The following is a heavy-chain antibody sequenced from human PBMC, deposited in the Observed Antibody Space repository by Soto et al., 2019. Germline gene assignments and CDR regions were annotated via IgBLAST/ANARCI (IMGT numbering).Heavy chain of an antibody. CDR1: GYSFTSYW. J-gene: IGHJ3*02. CDR3: ARLRITGTTVAFDI. CDR2: IYPGDSGT. V-gene: IGHV5-51*01. D-gene: IGHD1-20*01. Sequence: ESLTIACKGSGYSFTSYWIGLVRQMPGKGLEWVGIIYPGDSGTRYSPSFQGQVTISADKSISTAYLQWSSLKASDTAMYYCARLRITGTTVAFDIWGQGTMVTVSS.